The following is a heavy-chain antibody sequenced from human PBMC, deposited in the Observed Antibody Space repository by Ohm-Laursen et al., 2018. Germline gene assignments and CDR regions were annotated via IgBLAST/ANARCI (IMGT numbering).Heavy chain of an antibody. CDR3: ARAVRYQLLSDP. V-gene: IGHV1-8*01. J-gene: IGHJ5*02. CDR1: GYTFSSYD. D-gene: IGHD4-23*01. CDR2: MNPNSHNT. Sequence: ASVKVSCKASGYTFSSYDIIWVRQAPGPGPEGMGWMNPNSHNTGYARKFRGRVSMTSDSSISTAYMELYSLTSEDTATYYCARAVRYQLLSDPWGQGTLVTVSS.